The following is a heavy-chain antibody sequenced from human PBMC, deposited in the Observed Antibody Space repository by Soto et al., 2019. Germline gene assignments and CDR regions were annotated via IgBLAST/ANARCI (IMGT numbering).Heavy chain of an antibody. CDR2: IIPIFGTA. J-gene: IGHJ6*02. D-gene: IGHD5-18*01. CDR1: GYTFSSYA. Sequence: SVKVSCKASGYTFSSYAISWVRQAPGHGLEWMGGIIPIFGTANYAQKFQGRVTITADKATSTAYMELSSLRSEDTAVYYCARWPGDTAMAYYYYYDMDVWG. V-gene: IGHV1-69*06. CDR3: ARWPGDTAMAYYYYYDMDV.